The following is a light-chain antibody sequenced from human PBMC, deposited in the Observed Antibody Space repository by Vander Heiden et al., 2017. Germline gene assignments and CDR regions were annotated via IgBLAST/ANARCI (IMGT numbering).Light chain of an antibody. V-gene: IGLV1-47*01. Sequence: QSVLTQPPSASGPPAQRVTISCSGSSSNIGSNYVYWYQQHPGTAPKLLIYRNNQRPSGAPDRFSGSKSGTSASLAISGLRSEDEADYYCAAWDDSLSGWVFGGGTKLTVL. CDR3: AAWDDSLSGWV. J-gene: IGLJ3*02. CDR2: RNN. CDR1: SSNIGSNY.